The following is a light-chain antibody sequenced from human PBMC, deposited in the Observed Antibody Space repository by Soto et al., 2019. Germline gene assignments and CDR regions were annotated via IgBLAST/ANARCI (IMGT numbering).Light chain of an antibody. CDR2: GAS. J-gene: IGKJ5*01. V-gene: IGKV3-15*01. Sequence: CRASQSVSSNLAWYQQKPGQAPRLLIYGASTRATGIPARFSGSGSGTDIPLTIASLPSVLFAVYYCQRYKHRSCAQGTQLEIK. CDR3: QRYKHRS. CDR1: QSVSSN.